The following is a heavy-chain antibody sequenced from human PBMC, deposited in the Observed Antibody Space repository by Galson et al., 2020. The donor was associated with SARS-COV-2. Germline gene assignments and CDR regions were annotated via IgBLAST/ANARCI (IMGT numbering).Heavy chain of an antibody. CDR3: AHRRGGWDQNYFDY. D-gene: IGHD6-19*01. Sequence: SGPTLVTPTQTLTLTCTFSGFSLSTSGVGVGWIRQPPGKALEWLAPISWDDDKRYSPSLKSRLTITKDTAKNQVVLTMTNMDTVDTATYYCAHRRGGWDQNYFDYWGQGTLVIVSS. CDR1: GFSLSTSGVG. J-gene: IGHJ4*02. CDR2: ISWDDDK. V-gene: IGHV2-5*02.